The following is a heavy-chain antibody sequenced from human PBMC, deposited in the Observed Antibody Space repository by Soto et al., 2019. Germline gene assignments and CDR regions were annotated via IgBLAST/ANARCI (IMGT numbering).Heavy chain of an antibody. CDR3: ARHVDGVLDY. CDR2: IYYSGST. CDR1: GGSISSYY. J-gene: IGHJ4*02. Sequence: SETLSLTCTVSGGSISSYYWSWIRQPPGKGLEWIGYIYYSGSTNYNPSLKSRVTISVDTSKNQFSLKLSSVTAADTAVYYCARHVDGVLDYWGQGTLVTVSS. V-gene: IGHV4-59*08. D-gene: IGHD4-17*01.